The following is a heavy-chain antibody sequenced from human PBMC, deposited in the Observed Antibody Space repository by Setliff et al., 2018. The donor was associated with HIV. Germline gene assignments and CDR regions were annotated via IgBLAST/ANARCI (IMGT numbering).Heavy chain of an antibody. D-gene: IGHD3-3*01. CDR1: GFTFTTYY. Sequence: ASVKVSCKASGFTFTTYYMHWVRQAPGQGLEWMGIINPSGGSTTYAQKFQGRVTMTRDTSISTAYMELSRLRSDDTAVYYCARGDYDFWSGYERDWLDPWGQGTLVTVSS. CDR3: ARGDYDFWSGYERDWLDP. CDR2: INPSGGST. J-gene: IGHJ5*02. V-gene: IGHV1-46*01.